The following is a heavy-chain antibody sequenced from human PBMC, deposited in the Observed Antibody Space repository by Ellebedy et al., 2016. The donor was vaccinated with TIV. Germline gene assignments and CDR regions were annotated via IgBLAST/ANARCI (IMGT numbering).Heavy chain of an antibody. CDR2: IKSKTDGGTT. Sequence: GESLKISXAASGFTFSNAWMSWVRQAPGKGLEWVGRIKSKTDGGTTDCAAPVKGRFTISRDDSKNTLYLQMNSLKTEDTAVYYCVPDWYSSGWYPPHFDYWGQGTLVTVSS. J-gene: IGHJ4*02. CDR1: GFTFSNAW. CDR3: VPDWYSSGWYPPHFDY. D-gene: IGHD6-19*01. V-gene: IGHV3-15*01.